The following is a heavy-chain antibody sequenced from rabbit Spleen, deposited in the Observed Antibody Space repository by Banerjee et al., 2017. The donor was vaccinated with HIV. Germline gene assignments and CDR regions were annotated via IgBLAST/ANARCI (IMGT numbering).Heavy chain of an antibody. CDR2: IYTGSSGFT. CDR1: GFSFSSSYY. Sequence: QEQLVESGGGLVQPEGSLTLTCTASGFSFSSSYYMCWVRQAPGKGLEWIGCIYTGSSGFTYHASWAKGRFTISKTSSTTVTLQVTSLTAADTATYFCARDSGTSFSSYGMDLWGQGTLVTVS. D-gene: IGHD8-1*01. J-gene: IGHJ6*01. V-gene: IGHV1S45*01. CDR3: ARDSGTSFSSYGMDL.